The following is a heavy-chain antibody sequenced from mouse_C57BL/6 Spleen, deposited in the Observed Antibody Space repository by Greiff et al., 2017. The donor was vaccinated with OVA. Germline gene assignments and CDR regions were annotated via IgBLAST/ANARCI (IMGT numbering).Heavy chain of an antibody. J-gene: IGHJ1*03. Sequence: QVQLQQPGAELVKPGASVKLSCKASGYTFPSYWMHWVKQRPGQGLEWIGMIHPNSGSTKYNEKVTNKATRTVDKSYSTAYMQLSSLTSEDSAVYYCARSGNYWYFDVWGTGTTVTVSS. CDR1: GYTFPSYW. V-gene: IGHV1-64*01. D-gene: IGHD3-1*01. CDR2: IHPNSGST. CDR3: ARSGNYWYFDV.